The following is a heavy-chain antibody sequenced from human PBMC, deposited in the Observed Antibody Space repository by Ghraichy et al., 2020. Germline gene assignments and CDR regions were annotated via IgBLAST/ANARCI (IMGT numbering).Heavy chain of an antibody. CDR2: ISGSGGST. CDR3: AKGGARVPLRY. CDR1: GFTFSSYA. D-gene: IGHD1-26*01. V-gene: IGHV3-23*01. Sequence: GGFLRLSCAASGFTFSSYAMSWVRQAPGKGLEWVSAISGSGGSTYYADSVKGRFTISRDNSKNTLYLQMNSLRAEDTAVYYCAKGGARVPLRYWGQGTLVTVSS. J-gene: IGHJ4*02.